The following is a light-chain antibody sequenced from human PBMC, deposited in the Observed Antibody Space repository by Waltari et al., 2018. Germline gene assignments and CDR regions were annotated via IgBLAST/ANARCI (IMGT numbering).Light chain of an antibody. CDR3: NSYRNINTYV. CDR2: DVN. CDR1: NSDVGGYNY. V-gene: IGLV2-14*01. J-gene: IGLJ1*01. Sequence: QSALTQPAFVSGSPGQSITIFCIRTNSDVGGYNYVSWYQQHPGKAPKLMIYDVNKGPSVVSNRFSGSKSGNTASLTISGLQAEDEADYYCNSYRNINTYVFGTGTKVTVL.